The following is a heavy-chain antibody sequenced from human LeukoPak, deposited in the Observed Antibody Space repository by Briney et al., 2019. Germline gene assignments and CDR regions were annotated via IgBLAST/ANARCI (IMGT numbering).Heavy chain of an antibody. D-gene: IGHD3-3*01. Sequence: PSVTLSLTCTVSGGSISSYYWSWIRQPPGKGLEWIGYIFYSGRFNYNPSLKSRVTISVDTSKNPFSLKLSPVTAADTAVYYCARLLTYYDFWSGYSGDYYCGMDVWGQGTTVTVSS. CDR2: IFYSGRF. CDR3: ARLLTYYDFWSGYSGDYYCGMDV. CDR1: GGSISSYY. J-gene: IGHJ6*02. V-gene: IGHV4-59*08.